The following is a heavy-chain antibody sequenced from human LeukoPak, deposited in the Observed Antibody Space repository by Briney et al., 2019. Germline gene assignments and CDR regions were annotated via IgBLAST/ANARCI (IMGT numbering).Heavy chain of an antibody. D-gene: IGHD6-19*01. V-gene: IGHV3-48*03. Sequence: GGSLRPSCAASGFTFSSYEMNWVRQAPGKGLEWVSYISSSGSTIYYADSVKGRFTISRDNAKNSLYLQMNSLRAEDTAVYYCARAPGSGWYVNYFDYWGQGTLVTVSS. CDR3: ARAPGSGWYVNYFDY. CDR2: ISSSGSTI. CDR1: GFTFSSYE. J-gene: IGHJ4*02.